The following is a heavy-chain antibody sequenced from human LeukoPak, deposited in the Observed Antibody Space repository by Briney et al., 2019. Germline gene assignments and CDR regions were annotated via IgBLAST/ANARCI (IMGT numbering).Heavy chain of an antibody. Sequence: SETLSLTCTVSGGSVSSGSYYWSWIRQPPGTGLEWIGYIYYSGSTNYNPSLKSRVTISVDTSKNQFSLKLSSVTAADTAVYYCARASVTYNYYYGMDVWGQGTTVTVSS. J-gene: IGHJ6*02. CDR3: ARASVTYNYYYGMDV. D-gene: IGHD1-14*01. CDR2: IYYSGST. V-gene: IGHV4-61*01. CDR1: GGSVSSGSYY.